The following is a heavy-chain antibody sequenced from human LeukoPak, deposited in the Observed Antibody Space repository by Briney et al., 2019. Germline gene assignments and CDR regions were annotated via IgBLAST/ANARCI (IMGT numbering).Heavy chain of an antibody. J-gene: IGHJ4*02. D-gene: IGHD3-22*01. CDR1: GFTFSSYG. V-gene: IGHV3-33*01. CDR3: ARGYDRPRYYHYDSDH. Sequence: GGSLSLSCAASGFTFSSYGMNWVRQAPGKGLEWVAVIWYDGSNKYYADSVKGRFTISRDNSKNTLYLQMNSLRADDTAVYYCARGYDRPRYYHYDSDHWGRGTLVTVSS. CDR2: IWYDGSNK.